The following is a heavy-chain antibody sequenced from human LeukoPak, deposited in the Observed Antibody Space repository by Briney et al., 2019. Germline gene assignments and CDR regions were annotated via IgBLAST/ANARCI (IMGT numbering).Heavy chain of an antibody. CDR1: GVSISSSY. Sequence: SETLSLTCTVSGVSISSSYWSWVRQAPGKGLEWVGYIYYSGDSNYNPSLKSRATISVDTSKSQFSLKVSSVTAADTAIYYCARHTYARPFDSWGQGTPVTVSS. D-gene: IGHD6-6*01. CDR3: ARHTYARPFDS. J-gene: IGHJ4*02. CDR2: IYYSGDS. V-gene: IGHV4-59*08.